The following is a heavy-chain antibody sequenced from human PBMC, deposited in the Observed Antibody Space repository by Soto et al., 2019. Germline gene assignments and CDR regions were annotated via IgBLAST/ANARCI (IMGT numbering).Heavy chain of an antibody. V-gene: IGHV1-46*02. CDR2: INTSGGST. CDR1: GYAFNSHY. Sequence: QVQLVQSGAEVKKPGASVNVSCKASGYAFNSHYIHWVRQAPGQGLEWMGIINTSGGSTSYAQRVQGRVIMTRDTSTSTVYMELSSLRSEDTAVYYCAGATYYGSGSYSPRGYYFAYWGQGTLVTVSS. CDR3: AGATYYGSGSYSPRGYYFAY. J-gene: IGHJ4*02. D-gene: IGHD3-10*01.